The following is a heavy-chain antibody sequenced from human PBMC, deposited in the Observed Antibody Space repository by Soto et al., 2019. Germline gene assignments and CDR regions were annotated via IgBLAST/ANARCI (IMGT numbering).Heavy chain of an antibody. D-gene: IGHD5-12*01. CDR2: IYHSGST. J-gene: IGHJ4*02. CDR3: ARFGDGYSGYDGYYFDY. CDR1: GGSISSSNW. V-gene: IGHV4-4*02. Sequence: PSETLSLTCAVSGGSISSSNWWSWVRQPPGKGLEWIGEIYHSGSTNYNPSLKSRVTISVDKSKNQFSLKLSSVTAADTAVYYCARFGDGYSGYDGYYFDYWGQGTLVTVSS.